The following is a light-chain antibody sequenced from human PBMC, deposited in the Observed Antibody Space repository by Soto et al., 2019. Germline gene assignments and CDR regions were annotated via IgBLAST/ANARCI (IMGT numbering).Light chain of an antibody. CDR3: SSYAGSLYV. V-gene: IGLV2-8*01. Sequence: QSALTQPPSASGSHGQSVTISCTGTSSDVGDYNYVSWYQQHPGKAPKLMIYEVSKRPSGVPDRFSGSKSGNTASLTVSGLQAEDEADYYCSSYAGSLYVFGTGTKLTVL. CDR2: EVS. J-gene: IGLJ1*01. CDR1: SSDVGDYNY.